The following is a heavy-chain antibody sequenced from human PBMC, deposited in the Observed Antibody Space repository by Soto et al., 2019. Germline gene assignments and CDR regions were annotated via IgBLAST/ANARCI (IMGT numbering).Heavy chain of an antibody. D-gene: IGHD6-6*01. CDR3: ARDSSITPRPLDY. V-gene: IGHV3-11*06. Sequence: PRLSCAASGFTFRDYYMSWIRQAPGKGLEWVSCISSTGSYAKYADSVKGRFTISRDNAKNSLYLQMNSLRAEDTAVYYCARDSSITPRPLDYWGQGTPVTVSS. CDR1: GFTFRDYY. CDR2: ISSTGSYA. J-gene: IGHJ4*02.